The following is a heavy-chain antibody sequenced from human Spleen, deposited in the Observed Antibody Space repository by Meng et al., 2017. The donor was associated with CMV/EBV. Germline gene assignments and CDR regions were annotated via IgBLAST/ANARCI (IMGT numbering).Heavy chain of an antibody. Sequence: GGSLRLSCAASGFTFSDYYMSWIRQAPGKGLEWVSYISSSGSTIYYADSVKGRFTISRDNAKNSLYLQMNSLRAEDTALYYCARQLDPALAVAGMYYFDYWGQGTLVTVSS. CDR2: ISSSGSTI. D-gene: IGHD6-19*01. J-gene: IGHJ4*02. CDR3: ARQLDPALAVAGMYYFDY. V-gene: IGHV3-11*01. CDR1: GFTFSDYY.